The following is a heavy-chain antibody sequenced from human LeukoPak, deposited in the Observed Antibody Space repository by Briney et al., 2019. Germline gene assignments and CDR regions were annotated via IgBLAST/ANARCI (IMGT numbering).Heavy chain of an antibody. J-gene: IGHJ4*02. CDR2: ISHNVDT. Sequence: SETLSLTCEVYGGSFNTYFWSWIRQPPGKGLEWIGEISHNVDTNYNPSLKSRVSLSIDTSNNQFSLRMNSVTAADTAGYYCASRGRTARMDSWSQGTLVIVSS. CDR3: ASRGRTARMDS. D-gene: IGHD5-18*01. CDR1: GGSFNTYF. V-gene: IGHV4-34*01.